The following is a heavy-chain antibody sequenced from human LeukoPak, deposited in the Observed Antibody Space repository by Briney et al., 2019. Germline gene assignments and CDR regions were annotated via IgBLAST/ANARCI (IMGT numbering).Heavy chain of an antibody. V-gene: IGHV1-2*02. D-gene: IGHD1-26*01. CDR1: GYTFTGYF. CDR2: INPNSGGT. Sequence: ASVKVSCKASGYTFTGYFMHWVRQAPGQGLEWMGWINPNSGGTNYAQKFQGRVTMTRDTSISTAYMELTRLRSDDTAIYYCAREGSGSYSDYYYYYMDVWGKGTTVTVSS. CDR3: AREGSGSYSDYYYYYMDV. J-gene: IGHJ6*03.